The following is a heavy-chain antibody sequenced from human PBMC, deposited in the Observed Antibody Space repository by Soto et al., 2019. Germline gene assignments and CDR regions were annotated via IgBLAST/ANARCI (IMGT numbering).Heavy chain of an antibody. J-gene: IGHJ6*02. Sequence: VKVSCKASGGTFSSYAISWVRHAPVELLDWMGGIIPIFGTANYAQKFQGRVTITADKSTSTAYMELSSLRSEDTAVYYCARDYDFWSGYYTGVYYYGMDVWGQGTTVTVSS. CDR2: IIPIFGTA. V-gene: IGHV1-69*06. CDR3: ARDYDFWSGYYTGVYYYGMDV. D-gene: IGHD3-3*01. CDR1: GGTFSSYA.